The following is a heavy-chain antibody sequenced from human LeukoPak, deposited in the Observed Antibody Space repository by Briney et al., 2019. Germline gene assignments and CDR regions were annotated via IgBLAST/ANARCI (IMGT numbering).Heavy chain of an antibody. CDR1: GFTFSNYA. Sequence: PGGSLRLSCAASGFTFSNYAMHWVRQAPGKGLEWVAFVRSDGNNKYYADSVKGRFTISRDNFKNTLYLQMNSLRSDDTAVYYCARVDVLVVADPEGENYYYYMDVWGKGTTVTISS. V-gene: IGHV3-30*02. D-gene: IGHD2-15*01. CDR2: VRSDGNNK. J-gene: IGHJ6*03. CDR3: ARVDVLVVADPEGENYYYYMDV.